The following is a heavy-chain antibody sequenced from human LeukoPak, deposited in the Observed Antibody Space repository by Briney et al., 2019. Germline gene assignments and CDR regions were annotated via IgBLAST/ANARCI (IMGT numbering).Heavy chain of an antibody. J-gene: IGHJ6*02. V-gene: IGHV4-34*01. CDR3: ARRRGQGSGSYFHYYYYGMDV. CDR2: INHSGTT. CDR1: GGSFSGYY. D-gene: IGHD3-10*01. Sequence: SETLSLTCAVYGGSFSGYYWNWIRQPPGEGLEWIGEINHSGTTNYNPSLKSRVTISVDTSKDQFSLKLSSVTAADTAVYSCARRRGQGSGSYFHYYYYGMDVWGQGTTVTVSS.